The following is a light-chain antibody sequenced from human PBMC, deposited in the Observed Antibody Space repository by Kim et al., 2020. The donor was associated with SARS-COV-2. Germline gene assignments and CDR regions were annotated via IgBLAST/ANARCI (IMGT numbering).Light chain of an antibody. Sequence: APGKAARITCGGNNIGSKSGKRYQQKAGPAPWLGNYYGRGRPSGNPGGFSGPNSGKPAPLTIRRVGAGDEADYYCQVWDSSSDHRVFGGGTQLTVL. V-gene: IGLV3-21*04. J-gene: IGLJ3*02. CDR2: YGR. CDR1: NIGSKS. CDR3: QVWDSSSDHRV.